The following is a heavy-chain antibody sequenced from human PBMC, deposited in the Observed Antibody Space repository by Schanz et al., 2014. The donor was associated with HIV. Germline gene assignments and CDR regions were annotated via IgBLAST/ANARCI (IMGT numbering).Heavy chain of an antibody. CDR3: ARELMATGGFDY. CDR2: IIPIFGTS. J-gene: IGHJ4*02. V-gene: IGHV1-69*01. Sequence: QVQLVQSGAEVKKPGSSVKVSCKASGGTFSNYAINWVRQAPGQGLEWMGGIIPIFGTSNYAQKFQGRVTITADESTSTAYMELSSLRSEDTAIYSCARELMATGGFDYWGQGTLVTVTS. CDR1: GGTFSNYA. D-gene: IGHD3-10*01.